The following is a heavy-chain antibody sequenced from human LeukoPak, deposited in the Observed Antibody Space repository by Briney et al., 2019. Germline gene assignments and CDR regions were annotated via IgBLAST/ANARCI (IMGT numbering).Heavy chain of an antibody. V-gene: IGHV1-2*02. Sequence: ASVKVSCKASGYSFTGYYMHWERQAPGQGLEWMGWINPNSGDTNFAQNFQGRVTMTRDTSISTVYMELSRLRSDDTAVFYCARSYYDSRDLEYFRLWGQGTLVNVSS. J-gene: IGHJ1*01. CDR3: ARSYYDSRDLEYFRL. D-gene: IGHD3-22*01. CDR1: GYSFTGYY. CDR2: INPNSGDT.